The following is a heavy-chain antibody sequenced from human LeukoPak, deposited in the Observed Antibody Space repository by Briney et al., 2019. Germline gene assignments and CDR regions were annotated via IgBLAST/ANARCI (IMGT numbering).Heavy chain of an antibody. V-gene: IGHV4-34*01. Sequence: SETLSLTCGVYGGPFSIYCWSWIRQSPGEGLEWIGEINQSGSTKYNPSLKSRVTISVDTSKNQFSLKLSSVTAADTAVYYCATMGSGSYFNYWGQGSLVTVSS. CDR1: GGPFSIYC. D-gene: IGHD1-26*01. J-gene: IGHJ4*02. CDR3: ATMGSGSYFNY. CDR2: INQSGST.